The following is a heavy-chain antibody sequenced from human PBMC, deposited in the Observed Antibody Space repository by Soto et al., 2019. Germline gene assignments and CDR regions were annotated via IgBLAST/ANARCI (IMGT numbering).Heavy chain of an antibody. Sequence: PGGSLRLSCAASGFTFSSYAMHWVRQAPGKGLEWVAVISYDGSNKYYADSVKGRFTISRDNSKNTLYLQMNSLRAEDTAVYYCASSPEVNWGPHYSGMDVWGQGTTVTVSS. J-gene: IGHJ6*02. V-gene: IGHV3-30-3*01. D-gene: IGHD7-27*01. CDR2: ISYDGSNK. CDR1: GFTFSSYA. CDR3: ASSPEVNWGPHYSGMDV.